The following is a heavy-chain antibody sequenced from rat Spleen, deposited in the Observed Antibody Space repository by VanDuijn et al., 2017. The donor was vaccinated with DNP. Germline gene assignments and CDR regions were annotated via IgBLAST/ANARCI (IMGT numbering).Heavy chain of an antibody. CDR2: SSPSGSRT. Sequence: EVQLVESGGGLVQPGRSMKLTCAASGFTFSDFPMAWVRQAPTKGLEWVAASSPSGSRTYYADSVKGRITVSRDNAKSTLYLQMNSLRSEDMATYYCARWNSGYYAMDAWGQGTSVTVSS. V-gene: IGHV5-46*01. CDR1: GFTFSDFP. CDR3: ARWNSGYYAMDA. J-gene: IGHJ4*01. D-gene: IGHD4-3*01.